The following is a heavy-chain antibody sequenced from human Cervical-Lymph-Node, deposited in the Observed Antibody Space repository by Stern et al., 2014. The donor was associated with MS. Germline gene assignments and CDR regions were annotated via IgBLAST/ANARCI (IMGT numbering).Heavy chain of an antibody. CDR1: GGTFRSFA. J-gene: IGHJ6*02. CDR3: ASAHPATRRGYKGMNV. D-gene: IGHD2-2*01. Sequence: QVQLVQSGSEVRKPGSSLNVTCKASGGTFRSFAVNWVRQAPGQGLEWVGGIIPVFGTPTYAQNFQGRVTIFSDESNNTAYVEMSSLTTDDTATYFCASAHPATRRGYKGMNVWGQGTTIAVSS. CDR2: IIPVFGTP. V-gene: IGHV1-69*01.